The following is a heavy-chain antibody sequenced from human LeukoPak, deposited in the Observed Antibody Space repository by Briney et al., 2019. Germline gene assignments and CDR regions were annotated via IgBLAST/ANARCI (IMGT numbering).Heavy chain of an antibody. V-gene: IGHV4-30-4*01. Sequence: SETPSLTCTVSGGSISSGDYYWSWIRQPPGKGLEWIGYIYYSGSTYYNPSLKSRVTISVDTSKNQFSLKLSSVTAADTAVYYCARDQPGIAAAGTGSWFDPWGQGTLVTVSS. CDR1: GGSISSGDYY. CDR2: IYYSGST. J-gene: IGHJ5*02. D-gene: IGHD6-13*01. CDR3: ARDQPGIAAAGTGSWFDP.